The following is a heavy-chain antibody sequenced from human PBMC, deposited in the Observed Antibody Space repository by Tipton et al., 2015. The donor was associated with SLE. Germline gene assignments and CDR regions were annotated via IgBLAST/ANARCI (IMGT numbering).Heavy chain of an antibody. J-gene: IGHJ4*02. CDR3: ARSARYGSNWAHFDY. Sequence: GLVKPSETLSLTCTVSGGSISSHYWSWIRQPPGKGLEWIGYIYYSGSTNYNPSLKSRVTISVDTSKNQFSLKLSSVTAADTAVYYCARSARYGSNWAHFDYWGQGTLVTVSS. CDR1: GGSISSHY. D-gene: IGHD6-13*01. CDR2: IYYSGST. V-gene: IGHV4-59*11.